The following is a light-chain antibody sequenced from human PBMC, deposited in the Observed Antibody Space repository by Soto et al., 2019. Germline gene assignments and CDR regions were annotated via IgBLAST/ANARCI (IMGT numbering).Light chain of an antibody. CDR1: SSDVGGYNY. CDR3: CSYAGSYTFAV. J-gene: IGLJ2*01. Sequence: QSVLTQPRSVSGSPGQSVTISCPGTSSDVGGYNYVSWYQQHPGKAPKLMIYDVSKRPSGVPDRFSGSKSGNTASLTISGLQAEDEADYYCCSYAGSYTFAVFGGGTQLTVL. V-gene: IGLV2-11*01. CDR2: DVS.